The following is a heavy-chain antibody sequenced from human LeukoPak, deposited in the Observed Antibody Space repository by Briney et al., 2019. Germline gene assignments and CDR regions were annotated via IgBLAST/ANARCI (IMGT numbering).Heavy chain of an antibody. Sequence: GGSLRLSCAASGFTFSSYAMSWVRQAPGKGLEWVSAISGSGGSTYYADSVKGRFTISRDNSKNTLYLQMNSLRAEDTAVYYCAKDFYGSSWYFKVFDYWGQGTLVTVSS. J-gene: IGHJ4*02. CDR2: ISGSGGST. D-gene: IGHD6-13*01. CDR3: AKDFYGSSWYFKVFDY. CDR1: GFTFSSYA. V-gene: IGHV3-23*01.